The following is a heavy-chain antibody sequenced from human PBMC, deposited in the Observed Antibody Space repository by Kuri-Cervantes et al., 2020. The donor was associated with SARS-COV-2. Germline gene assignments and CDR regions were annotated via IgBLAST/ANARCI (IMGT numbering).Heavy chain of an antibody. V-gene: IGHV4-61*02. CDR3: ARSYSSGWYYFDY. Sequence: SETLSLTCTVSGGSISSGSYYWSWIRQPAGKGLEWIGRIYTSGSTNYNPSLKSRVTISVDTSKNQFPPKLSSVTAADTAVYYCARSYSSGWYYFDYWGQGTLVTVSS. J-gene: IGHJ4*02. D-gene: IGHD6-19*01. CDR2: IYTSGST. CDR1: GGSISSGSYY.